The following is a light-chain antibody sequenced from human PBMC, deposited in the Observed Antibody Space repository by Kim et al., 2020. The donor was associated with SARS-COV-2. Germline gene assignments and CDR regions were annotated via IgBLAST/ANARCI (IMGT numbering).Light chain of an antibody. CDR1: QSINNN. V-gene: IGKV3-15*01. J-gene: IGKJ2*01. CDR2: AVS. Sequence: VSPGERATLSCRASQSINNNLAWYQQKPGQPPRLLIYAVSTRATDIPARFSGSGSGTEFTLTISGLQSEDFAVYYCQQYNNWPADTFGQGTKLEI. CDR3: QQYNNWPADT.